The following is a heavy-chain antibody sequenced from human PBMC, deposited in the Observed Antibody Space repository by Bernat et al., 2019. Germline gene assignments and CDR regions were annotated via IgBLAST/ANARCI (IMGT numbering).Heavy chain of an antibody. Sequence: EVQLVESGGGLVQPGGSLRLSCAASGFTVSSNYMSWVRQAPGKGLEWVSVIYSGGSTYYADSVKGRFTNSRDNSKNTLYLQMNSLRAEDTAVYYCARGYYDYVWGSFSNYFDYWGQGTLVTVSS. CDR1: GFTVSSNY. CDR2: IYSGGST. D-gene: IGHD3-16*01. V-gene: IGHV3-66*01. J-gene: IGHJ4*02. CDR3: ARGYYDYVWGSFSNYFDY.